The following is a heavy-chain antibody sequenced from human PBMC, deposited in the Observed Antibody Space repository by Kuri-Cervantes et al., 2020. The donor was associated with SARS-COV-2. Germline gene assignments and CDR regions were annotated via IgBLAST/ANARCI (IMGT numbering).Heavy chain of an antibody. V-gene: IGHV3-23*01. CDR3: ARVAGEGPIYYYYMDV. D-gene: IGHD2-21*01. CDR1: GFTFSSYA. J-gene: IGHJ6*03. CDR2: ISGSGGST. Sequence: GESLKISCAASGFTFSSYAMSWVRQAPGKGLEWASAISGSGGSTYYADSVKGRFTISKESGENSLYLHMNSLRGDDTAVYYCARVAGEGPIYYYYMDVWGKGTTVTVSS.